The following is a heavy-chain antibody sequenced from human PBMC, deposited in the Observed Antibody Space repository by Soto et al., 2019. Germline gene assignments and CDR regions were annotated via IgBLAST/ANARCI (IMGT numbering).Heavy chain of an antibody. V-gene: IGHV3-33*01. CDR2: IWYDGSNK. CDR1: GFPFSSYG. J-gene: IGHJ6*03. Sequence: GGSTRLSCAASGFPFSSYGMHWVRQAPGKGLEWVAVIWYDGSNKYYADSVKGRFTISRDNSKNTLYLQMNSLRAEDTAVYYCARDRTIFGVVTVYYYYMDVWGKGTTVTVS. CDR3: ARDRTIFGVVTVYYYYMDV. D-gene: IGHD3-3*01.